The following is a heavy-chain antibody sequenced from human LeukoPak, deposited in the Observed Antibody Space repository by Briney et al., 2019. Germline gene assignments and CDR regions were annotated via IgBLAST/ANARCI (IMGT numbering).Heavy chain of an antibody. V-gene: IGHV1-8*01. D-gene: IGHD3-3*01. Sequence: ASVKVSCKASGYTFTSYDINWVRQATGQGLEWMGWMNPNSGNTGYAQKFQGRVTMTRNTSISTAYMELSSLRSEDTAVYYCATDLEWLLGMDVWGQGTTVTVSS. CDR3: ATDLEWLLGMDV. CDR1: GYTFTSYD. CDR2: MNPNSGNT. J-gene: IGHJ6*02.